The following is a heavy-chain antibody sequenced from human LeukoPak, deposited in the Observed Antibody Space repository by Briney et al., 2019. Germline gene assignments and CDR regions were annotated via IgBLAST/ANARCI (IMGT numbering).Heavy chain of an antibody. V-gene: IGHV3-48*02. CDR2: ISSGSITI. Sequence: GGSLRPSCAAARFTFSNDIMNCVRHSPGKGLEWVSYISSGSITIYYADSVTGRFTISRDNAKNSLYLQMNSLRDEDTAAYYCARDVHFDYWGQGTLVTVSS. CDR1: RFTFSNDI. J-gene: IGHJ4*02. CDR3: ARDVHFDY.